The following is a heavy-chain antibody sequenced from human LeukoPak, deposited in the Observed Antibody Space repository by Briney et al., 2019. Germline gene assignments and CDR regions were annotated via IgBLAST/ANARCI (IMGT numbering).Heavy chain of an antibody. CDR1: RYTFTSYA. CDR3: ARMNTFDYSNSRVFDY. V-gene: IGHV7-4-1*02. D-gene: IGHD3-16*01. CDR2: INTNTGNP. J-gene: IGHJ4*02. Sequence: GASVKVSCKASRYTFTSYAMNWVRQAPGQGLEWMGWINTNTGNPTYAQGFTGRFVFSLDTPVSTAYLQINSLKAEDTAVYYCARMNTFDYSNSRVFDYWGLGTLVIVSS.